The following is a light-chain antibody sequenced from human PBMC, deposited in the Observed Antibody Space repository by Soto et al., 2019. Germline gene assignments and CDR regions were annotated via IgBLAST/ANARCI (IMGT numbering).Light chain of an antibody. Sequence: DIVMTQSPLSLPVTPGEPASISCGSSQSLLHSDGYNYLDWYLQKPGQSPQLLIYLGSDRASGVPDRFSGSGSGTDFTLNISRVEAEDVGVYYCMQALQTPYTFGQGTKLEIK. J-gene: IGKJ2*01. V-gene: IGKV2-28*01. CDR3: MQALQTPYT. CDR1: QSLLHSDGYNY. CDR2: LGS.